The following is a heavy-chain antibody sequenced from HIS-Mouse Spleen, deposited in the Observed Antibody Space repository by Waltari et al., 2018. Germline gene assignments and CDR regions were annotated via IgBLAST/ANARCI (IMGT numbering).Heavy chain of an antibody. Sequence: QVQLQESGPGLVKPSQTLSLTCTVPGGSISSGGYYWSWIRQHPGKGLEWIGYIYYSGSTYYNPYLKSRVTISVDTSKNQFSLKLSSVTAADTAVYYCARAPIRGYWYFDLWGRGTLVTVSS. CDR1: GGSISSGGYY. J-gene: IGHJ2*01. V-gene: IGHV4-31*03. CDR3: ARAPIRGYWYFDL. CDR2: IYYSGST. D-gene: IGHD3-16*01.